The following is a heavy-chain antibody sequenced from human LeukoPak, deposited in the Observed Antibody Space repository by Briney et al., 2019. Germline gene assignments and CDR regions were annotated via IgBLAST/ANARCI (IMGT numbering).Heavy chain of an antibody. Sequence: PGGSLRLSCAASGFTFSSYGMHWVRQAPGKGLEWVVVIWYDGSNKYYADSVKGRFTISRDNSKNTLYLQMNSLRAEDTAVYYCARDPVAGLDYWGQGTLVTVSS. CDR3: ARDPVAGLDY. V-gene: IGHV3-33*01. D-gene: IGHD6-19*01. J-gene: IGHJ4*02. CDR1: GFTFSSYG. CDR2: IWYDGSNK.